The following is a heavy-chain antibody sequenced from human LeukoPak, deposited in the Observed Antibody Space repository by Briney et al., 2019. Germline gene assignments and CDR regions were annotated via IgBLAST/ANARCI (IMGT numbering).Heavy chain of an antibody. D-gene: IGHD3-3*01. CDR1: GCSFTKYW. J-gene: IGHJ5*02. Sequence: GESLKISCKGFGCSFTKYWIAWVRQMPGKGLEFMGIIYPGDSDIRYSPSFEGQVTISADKSSDTAYLQWSSLRASDTAIYYYARRLGDWFDAWGQGTLVTVSS. V-gene: IGHV5-51*01. CDR3: ARRLGDWFDA. CDR2: IYPGDSDI.